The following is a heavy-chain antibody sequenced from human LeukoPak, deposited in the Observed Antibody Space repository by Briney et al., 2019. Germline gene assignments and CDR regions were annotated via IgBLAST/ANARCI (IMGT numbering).Heavy chain of an antibody. V-gene: IGHV3-7*01. D-gene: IGHD6-13*01. Sequence: GSLRLSCAASGFTFSSYWMSWVRQAPGKGLEWVANIKQDGSEKYYVDSVKGRFTISRDNAKNSLYLQMNSLRAEDTAVYYCARMRWYSSSWPDAFDIWGQGTMVTVSS. CDR3: ARMRWYSSSWPDAFDI. CDR1: GFTFSSYW. J-gene: IGHJ3*02. CDR2: IKQDGSEK.